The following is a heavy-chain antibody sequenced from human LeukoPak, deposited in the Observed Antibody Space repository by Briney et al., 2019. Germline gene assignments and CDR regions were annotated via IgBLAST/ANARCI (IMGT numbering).Heavy chain of an antibody. CDR3: ARASGYYVDY. Sequence: SETLSLTCAVSGGSISSGGYSWSWIRQPPGKGLEWIGYIYHSGSTYYNPSLKSRVTISVDRSKNQFSLKLSSVTAADMAVYYCARASGYYVDYWGQGTLVTVSS. J-gene: IGHJ4*02. V-gene: IGHV4-30-2*01. CDR1: GGSISSGGYS. D-gene: IGHD3-22*01. CDR2: IYHSGST.